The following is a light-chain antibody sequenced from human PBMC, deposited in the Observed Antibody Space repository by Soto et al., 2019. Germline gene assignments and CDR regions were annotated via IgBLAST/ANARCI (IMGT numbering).Light chain of an antibody. CDR1: SSDVGGYNY. CDR2: EVS. V-gene: IGLV2-14*01. J-gene: IGLJ2*01. CDR3: SSYTSRSTLVV. Sequence: QSALTQPASVSGSPGQSITISCTGTSSDVGGYNYVSWYQQHPGKAPKLMIYEVSNRPSGVSTRSSGSKSGNTASLAISGLQAEDDAAYYCSSYTSRSTLVVFGGGTKPTVL.